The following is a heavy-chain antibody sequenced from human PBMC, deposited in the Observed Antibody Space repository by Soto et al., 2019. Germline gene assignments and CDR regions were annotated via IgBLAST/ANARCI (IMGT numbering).Heavy chain of an antibody. V-gene: IGHV4-30-4*01. Sequence: TLSLTCTVSGGSISSGDYYWSWTRQPPGKGLEWIGYIYYSGSTYYNPSLKSRVTISVDTSKNQFSLKLSSVTAADTAVYYCARVIQTIEDWFDPWGQGTLVTVSS. J-gene: IGHJ5*02. D-gene: IGHD3-16*01. CDR1: GGSISSGDYY. CDR2: IYYSGST. CDR3: ARVIQTIEDWFDP.